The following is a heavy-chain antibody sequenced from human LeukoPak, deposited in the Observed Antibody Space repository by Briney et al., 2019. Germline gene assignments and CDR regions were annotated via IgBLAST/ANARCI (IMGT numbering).Heavy chain of an antibody. V-gene: IGHV1-2*02. CDR1: GGRFKSYG. Sequence: ASVKVSCKTTGGRFKSYGFSWVRQAPGQGLEWMGWINPNSGGTNYAQKFQGRVTMTRDTSISTAYMELSRLRSDDTAVYYCARDNKGYCSSTSCYGGSRYDWFDPWGQGTLVTVSS. CDR3: ARDNKGYCSSTSCYGGSRYDWFDP. D-gene: IGHD2-2*01. CDR2: INPNSGGT. J-gene: IGHJ5*02.